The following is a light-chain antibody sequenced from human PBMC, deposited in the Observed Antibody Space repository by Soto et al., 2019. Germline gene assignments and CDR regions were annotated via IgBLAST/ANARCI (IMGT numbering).Light chain of an antibody. CDR3: SSYTSRSTVL. CDR2: DVT. V-gene: IGLV2-14*03. Sequence: QSALTQPASVSGSPGQSIIIPCTGTSNDVGGYNYVSWYQHHPGKAPKLMIYDVTNRPSGVSNRFSGSKSGNTASLNISGLLAEDEANYYCSSYTSRSTVLFGGGTKVTVL. J-gene: IGLJ2*01. CDR1: SNDVGGYNY.